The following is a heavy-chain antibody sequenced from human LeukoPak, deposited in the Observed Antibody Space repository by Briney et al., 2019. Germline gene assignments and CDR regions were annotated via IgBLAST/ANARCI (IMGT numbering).Heavy chain of an antibody. V-gene: IGHV3-43*01. CDR2: INWDGGST. D-gene: IGHD6-13*01. J-gene: IGHJ4*01. CDR1: GFNFDNYT. Sequence: GGSLRLFCAASGFNFDNYTMHWVRQIPGRSLEWVSLINWDGGSTFYADSVKGRFTISRDTRKNFLYLQMISLRTEDTALYYCAKDLGKVIAAAGTSGFDSWGRGTLVTVSS. CDR3: AKDLGKVIAAAGTSGFDS.